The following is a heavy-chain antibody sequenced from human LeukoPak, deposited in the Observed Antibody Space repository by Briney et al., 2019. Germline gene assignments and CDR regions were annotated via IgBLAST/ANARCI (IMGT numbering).Heavy chain of an antibody. Sequence: ASVKVSCKASGYTFTGYYMHWVRQAPGQGLEWMGWINPNSGGANYAQNFQGRVTMTRDTSISTAHMELSRLRSDDTAVYYCARSYCIGTNCYSHLFDYWGQGTLVTVSS. D-gene: IGHD2-2*01. CDR2: INPNSGGA. CDR3: ARSYCIGTNCYSHLFDY. CDR1: GYTFTGYY. J-gene: IGHJ4*02. V-gene: IGHV1-2*02.